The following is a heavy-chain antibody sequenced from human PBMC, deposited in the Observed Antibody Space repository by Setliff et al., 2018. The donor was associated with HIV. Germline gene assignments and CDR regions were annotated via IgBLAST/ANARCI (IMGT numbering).Heavy chain of an antibody. Sequence: RLSCAASGFSFSNAWMDWVRQAPGKGLEWVGRSYSKTDGGTIDYAAPVKGRFTISRDDSKNTLYLQMNSLKTEDTAVYYCTTDLGGSYHGWNYWGQGTLVTVSS. D-gene: IGHD1-26*01. J-gene: IGHJ4*02. CDR1: GFSFSNAW. CDR2: SYSKTDGGTI. V-gene: IGHV3-15*07. CDR3: TTDLGGSYHGWNY.